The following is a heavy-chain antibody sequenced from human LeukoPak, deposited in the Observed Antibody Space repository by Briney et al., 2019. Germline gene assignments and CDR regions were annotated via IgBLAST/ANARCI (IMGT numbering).Heavy chain of an antibody. CDR2: MYYSGSA. Sequence: AETLSLTCTVSGGSITDYYWSWIRHSSGKGLEWIGYMYYSGSAYYSPSLKTRVTISVDTSKNQFSLKLTSVTAADTAVYYCARSTFSSNWNLWGQGTLVTVSS. J-gene: IGHJ4*02. CDR3: ARSTFSSNWNL. CDR1: GGSITDYY. V-gene: IGHV4-59*08. D-gene: IGHD6-13*01.